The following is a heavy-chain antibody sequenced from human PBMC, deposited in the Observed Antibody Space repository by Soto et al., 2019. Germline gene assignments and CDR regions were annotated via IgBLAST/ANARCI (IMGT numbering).Heavy chain of an antibody. D-gene: IGHD3-9*01. Sequence: QVQLQESGPGLVKPSQTLSLTCTVSGGSISSGGYYWSWIRQHPGKGLEWIGYIYYSGSTYYNPSLKSRVTISVDTSKNQFSLKLSSVTAADTAVYYCARGKRAYYDILTGFAYFDYWGQGTLVTVSS. CDR3: ARGKRAYYDILTGFAYFDY. J-gene: IGHJ4*02. V-gene: IGHV4-31*03. CDR2: IYYSGST. CDR1: GGSISSGGYY.